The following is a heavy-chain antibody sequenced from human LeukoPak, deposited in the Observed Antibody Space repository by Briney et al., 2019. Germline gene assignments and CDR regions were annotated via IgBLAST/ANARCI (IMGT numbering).Heavy chain of an antibody. V-gene: IGHV1-46*01. CDR1: GYTFTNYY. D-gene: IGHD3-9*01. CDR3: ARDESYYDILTRYSIFDY. J-gene: IGHJ4*02. CDR2: INPSGGST. Sequence: GASVKVSCKASGYTFTNYYMHWVRQAPGQGLEWMGIINPSGGSTSYAQKFQGRVTMTRDMSTSTVYMELSSLRSEDTAVYYCARDESYYDILTRYSIFDYWGQGTLVTVSS.